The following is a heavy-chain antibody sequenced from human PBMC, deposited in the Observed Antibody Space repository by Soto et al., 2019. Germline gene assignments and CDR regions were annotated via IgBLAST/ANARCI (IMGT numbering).Heavy chain of an antibody. D-gene: IGHD4-17*01. Sequence: GGSLRLSCAASGFTFSSYGMHWVRQAPGKGLEWVVVIWYDGSNKYYADSVKGRFTISRDNSKNTLYLQMNSLRAEDTAVYYCARDFRDYGDSTWDFQFWGQGTLVTVSS. CDR1: GFTFSSYG. V-gene: IGHV3-33*01. CDR2: IWYDGSNK. CDR3: ARDFRDYGDSTWDFQF. J-gene: IGHJ1*01.